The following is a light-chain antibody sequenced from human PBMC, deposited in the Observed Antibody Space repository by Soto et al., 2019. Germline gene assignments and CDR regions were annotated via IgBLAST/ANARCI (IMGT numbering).Light chain of an antibody. Sequence: EIVLTQSPGTLSLSPGERATLSCRASQSVTSSYLAWYQRKPGQAPRLLIYDASNRATGIPDRFSGSGSGTDFTLTISRLEPEDFAVYYCQHYGTSLWTFGQGTKVEIK. CDR1: QSVTSSY. CDR3: QHYGTSLWT. CDR2: DAS. J-gene: IGKJ1*01. V-gene: IGKV3-20*01.